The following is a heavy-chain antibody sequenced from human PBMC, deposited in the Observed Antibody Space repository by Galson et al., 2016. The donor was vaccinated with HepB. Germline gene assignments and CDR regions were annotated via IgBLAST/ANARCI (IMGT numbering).Heavy chain of an antibody. CDR2: IYYSGST. CDR1: GFTFSSYA. Sequence: LRLSCAASGFTFSSYAMSWIRQPPGKGLEWIGYIYYSGSTYYNPSLKSRVTISVDTSKNQFSLKLSSVTAADTAVYYCARGDNPDYGDYASAYYYMDVWGKGTTVTVSS. V-gene: IGHV4-31*02. J-gene: IGHJ6*03. CDR3: ARGDNPDYGDYASAYYYMDV. D-gene: IGHD4-17*01.